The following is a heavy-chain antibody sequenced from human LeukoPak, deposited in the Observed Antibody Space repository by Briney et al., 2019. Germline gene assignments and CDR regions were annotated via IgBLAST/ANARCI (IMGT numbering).Heavy chain of an antibody. D-gene: IGHD3-3*01. CDR1: GFTFSTYG. V-gene: IGHV3-33*06. Sequence: GGSLRLSCAASGFTFSTYGMHWVRQAPGKGLEWVALIWYDGSKKYYADSVKRRFTISRDNSKHTLYLQMTSLTAEDTAVYYFAKERDDFWSGSVYWGQGTLVTVSS. CDR2: IWYDGSKK. J-gene: IGHJ4*02. CDR3: AKERDDFWSGSVY.